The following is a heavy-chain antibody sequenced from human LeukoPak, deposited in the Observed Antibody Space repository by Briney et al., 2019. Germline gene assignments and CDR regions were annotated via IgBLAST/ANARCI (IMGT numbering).Heavy chain of an antibody. V-gene: IGHV3-30-3*01. CDR2: ISYDGSNK. CDR1: GFTFSSYA. CDR3: ARPVLGVAARFPPFDY. J-gene: IGHJ4*02. D-gene: IGHD6-6*01. Sequence: GRSLRLSCAASGFTFSSYAIHWVRQAPGKGLEWVAVISYDGSNKYYADSVKGRFTISRDNSKNTLYLQMNSLRAEDTAVYYCARPVLGVAARFPPFDYGGQGTLVTVS.